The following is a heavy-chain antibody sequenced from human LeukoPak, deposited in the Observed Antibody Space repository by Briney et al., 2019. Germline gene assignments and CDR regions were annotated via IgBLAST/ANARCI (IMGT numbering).Heavy chain of an antibody. CDR3: ARVRVAASHYYYGMDV. J-gene: IGHJ6*01. D-gene: IGHD6-19*01. Sequence: ASVKVSCKASGYTFTRYYMHWVRQAPGQGLEWMGWINPNSGGTQYPQQFQGRVTMTRDTSISTAYMELTRLRSDYTAVYYFARVRVAASHYYYGMDVWGQGTTVTVSS. CDR1: GYTFTRYY. V-gene: IGHV1-2*02. CDR2: INPNSGGT.